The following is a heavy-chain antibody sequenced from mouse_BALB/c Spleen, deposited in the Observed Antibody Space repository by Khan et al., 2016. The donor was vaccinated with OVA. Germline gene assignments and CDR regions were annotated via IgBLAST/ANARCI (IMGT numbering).Heavy chain of an antibody. CDR3: ARAYYRYDGYYAMDY. Sequence: QMQLEESGPGLVAPSQSLSSTCTVSGFSLSRYNIHWVRQPPGKGLEWLGVIWGGGGTDYNSTLQSRLSISKDNSQSQVFLKMNSLQTDDTAMYYWARAYYRYDGYYAMDYWGQGTSVTVSS. CDR2: IWGGGGT. J-gene: IGHJ4*01. D-gene: IGHD2-14*01. V-gene: IGHV2-6-4*01. CDR1: GFSLSRYN.